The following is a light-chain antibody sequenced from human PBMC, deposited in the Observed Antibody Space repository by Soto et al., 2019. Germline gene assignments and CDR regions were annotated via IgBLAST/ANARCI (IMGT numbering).Light chain of an antibody. CDR3: QRYRGAPRT. J-gene: IGKJ1*01. V-gene: IGKV1-27*01. CDR2: AAS. Sequence: DFQMTQSPSSLSASVGDRVTISCRAGQDISNFLAWYQQRPGKVPKLLIYAASTLQSGVPSRFSGSGSRTDFTLTISSLQPEDAATYFCQRYRGAPRTFGQGTKVEIK. CDR1: QDISNF.